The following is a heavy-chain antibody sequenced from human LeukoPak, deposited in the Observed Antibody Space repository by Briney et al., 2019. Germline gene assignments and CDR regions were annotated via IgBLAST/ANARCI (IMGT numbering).Heavy chain of an antibody. J-gene: IGHJ4*02. Sequence: PSETLSLTCAVYGGSFSGYYWGWIRQPPGKGLEWIGEINHSGSTNYNPSLKSRVTISVDTSKNQFSLKLSSATAADTAVYYCARFRTTGLDYWGQGTLVTVSS. D-gene: IGHD1-1*01. CDR2: INHSGST. CDR1: GGSFSGYY. CDR3: ARFRTTGLDY. V-gene: IGHV4-34*01.